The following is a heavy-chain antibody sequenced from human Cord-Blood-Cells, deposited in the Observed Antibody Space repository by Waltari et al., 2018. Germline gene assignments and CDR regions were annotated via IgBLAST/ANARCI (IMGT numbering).Heavy chain of an antibody. J-gene: IGHJ3*02. Sequence: QVQLVESGGGVGQHGRSLRPSCAASGFTFSRHAFHWLRQAPGKGLEWVAVISYDGSNKYYEDSVKGRFTISRDNSKNTLYLQMNSLRAEDTAVYYCASQLGMGAFDIWGQGTMVTVSS. D-gene: IGHD7-27*01. CDR2: ISYDGSNK. CDR3: ASQLGMGAFDI. V-gene: IGHV3-30-3*01. CDR1: GFTFSRHA.